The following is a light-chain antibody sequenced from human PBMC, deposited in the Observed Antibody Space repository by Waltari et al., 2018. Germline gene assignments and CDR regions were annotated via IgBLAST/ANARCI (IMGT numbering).Light chain of an antibody. CDR1: QSVGSSS. J-gene: IGKJ1*01. CDR2: RAS. Sequence: EIVLTPSPGTASLSPGERDTLSCRASQSVGSSSLAWYQQKPGQAPRLVIYRASRRATGIPDRFSGSGSGTDFSLTISRLEPEDFAVYYCQQHGTLPATFGQGTKVEIK. CDR3: QQHGTLPAT. V-gene: IGKV3-20*01.